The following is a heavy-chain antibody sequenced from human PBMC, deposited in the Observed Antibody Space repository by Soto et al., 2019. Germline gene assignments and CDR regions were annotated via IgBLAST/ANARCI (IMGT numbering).Heavy chain of an antibody. V-gene: IGHV4-59*01. CDR1: GGSITSSY. Sequence: PSETLSLTCTVSGGSITSSYWSWIRRPPGEGLEWIAYIYDTGISGYTPSTSYNPSLKRRVTMSVDTSKSQFSLKLTSVTAADTAVYYCARGADAFFYYGLDVWGQGIKVPVSS. CDR3: ARGADAFFYYGLDV. J-gene: IGHJ6*02. CDR2: IYDTGISGYTPST.